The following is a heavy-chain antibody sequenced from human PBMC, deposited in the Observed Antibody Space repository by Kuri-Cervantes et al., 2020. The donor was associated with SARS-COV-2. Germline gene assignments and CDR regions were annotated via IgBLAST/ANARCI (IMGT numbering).Heavy chain of an antibody. V-gene: IGHV4-59*08. J-gene: IGHJ4*02. CDR3: ARLQITMVRGVDDY. D-gene: IGHD3-10*01. CDR2: IYYSGST. Sequence: SETLSLTCTVSGGSISSHYWSWIRQPPGKGLEWIGYIYYSGSTNYNPSLKSRVTISVDTSKNQFSLKLSSVTAADTAVYYCARLQITMVRGVDDYWGQGTLVTVSS. CDR1: GGSISSHY.